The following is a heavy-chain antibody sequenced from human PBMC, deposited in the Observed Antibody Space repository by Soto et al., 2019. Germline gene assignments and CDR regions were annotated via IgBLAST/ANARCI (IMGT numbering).Heavy chain of an antibody. V-gene: IGHV1-18*01. CDR1: GYTFINYH. CDR2: ISPYTGDR. Sequence: ASVKVSCKAPGYTFINYHIAWMRQAPGQGLEWMGWISPYTGDRKYAQKFQDRVTMTTDTSTRTAYMELRSLRSDDTAVYYCAREMTTVTYFDYWGQGTLVTVSS. D-gene: IGHD4-17*01. J-gene: IGHJ4*02. CDR3: AREMTTVTYFDY.